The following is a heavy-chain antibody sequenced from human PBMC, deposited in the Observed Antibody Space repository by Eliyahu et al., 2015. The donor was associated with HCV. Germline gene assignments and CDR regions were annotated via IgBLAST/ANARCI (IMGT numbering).Heavy chain of an antibody. CDR3: ARDYGDYLLGRNWYFDL. CDR2: IYHSGRT. V-gene: IGHV4-4*02. CDR1: XGSIXSSNW. J-gene: IGHJ2*01. D-gene: IGHD4-17*01. Sequence: QVQLQESGAGLVKPSGTLSLTCAXSXGSIXSSNWWSWVRQPPGKGLEWIGEIYHSGRTNYNPSLKSRVTISVDKSKNQFSLKLSSVTAADTAVYYCARDYGDYLLGRNWYFDLWGRGTLVTVSS.